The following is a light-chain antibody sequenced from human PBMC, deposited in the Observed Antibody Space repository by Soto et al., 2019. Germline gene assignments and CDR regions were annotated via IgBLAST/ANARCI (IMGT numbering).Light chain of an antibody. J-gene: IGLJ1*01. CDR1: SCDIGAYNY. Sequence: QSALTQPASVSGSPGQSITISCTGTSCDIGAYNYVSWYQQHPGKAPKLLIYDVNYRPSGVSNRLSGSKSGNTASLTISGLQAEDEADYYCSSYAISSAYVFGTGTKVTVL. V-gene: IGLV2-14*01. CDR2: DVN. CDR3: SSYAISSAYV.